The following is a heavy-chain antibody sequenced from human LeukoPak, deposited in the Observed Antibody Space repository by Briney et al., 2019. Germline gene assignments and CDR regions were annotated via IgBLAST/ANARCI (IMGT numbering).Heavy chain of an antibody. CDR2: INQDGSVK. CDR1: GFTLSSNW. CDR3: ARWGQTSGYYYVDN. D-gene: IGHD5-12*01. J-gene: IGHJ4*02. V-gene: IGHV3-7*01. Sequence: GGSLRLSCGASGFTLSSNWMTWVRQAPGRGLEWVASINQDGSVKYYVDSVKGRFTISRDNARNSLSLQMNSLGVEDTAVHFCARWGQTSGYYYVDNWGQGTLVTVSS.